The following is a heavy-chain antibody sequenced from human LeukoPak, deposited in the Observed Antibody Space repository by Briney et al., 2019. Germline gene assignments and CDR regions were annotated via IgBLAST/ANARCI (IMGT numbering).Heavy chain of an antibody. V-gene: IGHV3-74*01. CDR1: GFTFSNYW. CDR2: ISTGGSST. J-gene: IGHJ4*02. D-gene: IGHD4-17*01. Sequence: GGSLRLSCAASGFTFSNYWMHWVRQAPGKELVWVSRISTGGSSTSHADSVKGRFVTSRDNAKNTLYLQMNSLRAEDTAVYYCAKDMGYGDYGGLDYWGQGTLVTVSS. CDR3: AKDMGYGDYGGLDY.